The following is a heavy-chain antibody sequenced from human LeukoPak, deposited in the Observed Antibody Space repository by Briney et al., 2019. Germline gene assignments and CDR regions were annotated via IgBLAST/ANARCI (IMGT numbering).Heavy chain of an antibody. V-gene: IGHV3-30*18. Sequence: PGGSLRLSCAASGFTFSSYGMHWVRRAPGKGLEWVAVISYDGSNKYYADSVKGRFTISRDNSKNTLYLQMNSLRAEDTAVYYCAKISVPFDYWGQGTLVTVSS. CDR3: AKISVPFDY. D-gene: IGHD1-1*01. CDR1: GFTFSSYG. CDR2: ISYDGSNK. J-gene: IGHJ4*02.